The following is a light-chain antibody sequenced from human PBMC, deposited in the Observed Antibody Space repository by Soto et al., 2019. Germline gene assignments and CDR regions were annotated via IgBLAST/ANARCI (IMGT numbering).Light chain of an antibody. J-gene: IGKJ4*01. CDR1: QSVSSY. CDR2: DAS. CDR3: QQRDIWPLT. Sequence: EIVLTQSPATLSLSPGERATLSCRASQSVSSYLAWYQQKPGQAPTLLIYDASNRATGIPARFRGSGSGTDFTLTISSLEPEDFAVYYCQQRDIWPLTFGGGTKVEIK. V-gene: IGKV3-11*01.